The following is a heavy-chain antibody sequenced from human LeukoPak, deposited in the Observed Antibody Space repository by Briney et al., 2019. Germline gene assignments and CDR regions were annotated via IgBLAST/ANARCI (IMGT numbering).Heavy chain of an antibody. D-gene: IGHD2-15*01. CDR2: ISSSGTTI. Sequence: GGSLRLSCVASGVTFSSAEMNWVRQAPGKGLEWISYISSSGTTIHYADSVKGRFTVSRDNGEHSLYLQMSSLRAEDTAVYYCARDRGIFTRYYYAMDVWGQGTTVTVSS. CDR1: GVTFSSAE. J-gene: IGHJ6*02. CDR3: ARDRGIFTRYYYAMDV. V-gene: IGHV3-48*03.